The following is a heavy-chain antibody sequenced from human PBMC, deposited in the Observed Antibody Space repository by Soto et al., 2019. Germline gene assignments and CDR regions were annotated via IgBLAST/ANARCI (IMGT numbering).Heavy chain of an antibody. J-gene: IGHJ4*02. Sequence: QVQLVQSGAEVKKPGSSVKVSCKASGGTFSSYTISWVRQAPGQGLEWMGRIIPILGIANYAQKFQGRVRITADKSTSTAYMELSSLRSEDTAVYYCARGSSSSWDKPEGFCDYWGQGTLVTVSS. D-gene: IGHD6-13*01. CDR3: ARGSSSSWDKPEGFCDY. CDR2: IIPILGIA. V-gene: IGHV1-69*02. CDR1: GGTFSSYT.